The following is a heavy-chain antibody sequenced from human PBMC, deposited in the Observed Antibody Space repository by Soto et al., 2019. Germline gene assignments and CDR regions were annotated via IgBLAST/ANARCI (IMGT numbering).Heavy chain of an antibody. J-gene: IGHJ4*02. CDR2: IYYSGST. CDR3: ARHDPSRYYFDY. V-gene: IGHV4-59*08. Sequence: SETLSLTCTVSGGSISSYYWSWIRQPPGKGLEWIGYIYYSGSTNYNPSLKRRVTISVDTSKNQFSLMLSSVTAADTAVYYCARHDPSRYYFDYWGQGTLVTVSS. CDR1: GGSISSYY.